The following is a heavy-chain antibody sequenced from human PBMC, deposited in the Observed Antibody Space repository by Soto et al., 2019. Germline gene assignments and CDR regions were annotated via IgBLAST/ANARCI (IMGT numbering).Heavy chain of an antibody. CDR1: GFTFSSHS. V-gene: IGHV3-30*04. CDR2: K. J-gene: IGHJ4*02. CDR3: AREWSTSGDLDY. D-gene: IGHD3-10*01. Sequence: QVQLVESGGGVVQPGRSLRLSCAASGFTFSSHSIQWVRQAPGKGLEWVAVKYYADSVKGRFTISRDNSKNTAYLQMNILRAEDTAVFYCAREWSTSGDLDYWCQGTLVIVSS.